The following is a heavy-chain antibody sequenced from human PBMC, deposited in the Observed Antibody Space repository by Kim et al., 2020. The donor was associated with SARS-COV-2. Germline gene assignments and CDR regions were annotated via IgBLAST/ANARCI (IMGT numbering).Heavy chain of an antibody. V-gene: IGHV1-2*02. CDR3: ARDPDERSDFDY. CDR2: INPYNGGT. D-gene: IGHD1-1*01. Sequence: ASVKVSCKASGYTFSNFYIHWVRQAPGQGLEWMGWINPYNGGTVYAPKFQGRVSLTSVTSISTVYMEVSSLIPDDTAVYYCARDPDERSDFDYWGPGTL. J-gene: IGHJ4*02. CDR1: GYTFSNFY.